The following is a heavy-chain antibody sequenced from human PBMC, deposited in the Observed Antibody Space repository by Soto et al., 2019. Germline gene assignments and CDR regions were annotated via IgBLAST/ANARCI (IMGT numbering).Heavy chain of an antibody. D-gene: IGHD5-18*01. V-gene: IGHV4-59*01. CDR3: ARGEGYSRYYYYGMDV. Sequence: SETLSLSCAVSVGSISSYYWSWMRQPPGKGLEWIGYIYYSGSTNYNPSLKSRVTISVDTSKNQFSLKLSSVTAADTAVYYCARGEGYSRYYYYGMDVWGQGTTVTVSS. J-gene: IGHJ6*02. CDR2: IYYSGST. CDR1: VGSISSYY.